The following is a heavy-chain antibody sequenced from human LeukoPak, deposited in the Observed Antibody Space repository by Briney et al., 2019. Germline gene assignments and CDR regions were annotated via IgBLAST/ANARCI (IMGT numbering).Heavy chain of an antibody. CDR2: IKQDGSEK. CDR3: ARVDVVWRYYYYYYYMDV. D-gene: IGHD2-21*01. CDR1: GFTFSSYW. Sequence: PGGSLRLSCAASGFTFSSYWMSWVRQAPGKGLEWVANIKQDGSEKYYVDSVKGRFTISRDNAKNSLYLQMNSLRAEDTALYYCARVDVVWRYYYYYYYMDVWGKGTTVTVSS. V-gene: IGHV3-7*03. J-gene: IGHJ6*03.